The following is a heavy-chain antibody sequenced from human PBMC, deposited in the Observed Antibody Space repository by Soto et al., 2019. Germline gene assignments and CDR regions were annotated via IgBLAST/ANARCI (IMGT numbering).Heavy chain of an antibody. CDR1: GFNFSSYA. Sequence: SLRLSCAASGFNFSSYAMHWVRQAPGKGLEWVAVISYDGSNKYYADSVKGRFTISRDNSKNTLYLQMNSLRAEDTAVYYCARENSGSYSDYWGQGTLVTVSS. V-gene: IGHV3-30-3*01. J-gene: IGHJ4*02. CDR2: ISYDGSNK. CDR3: ARENSGSYSDY. D-gene: IGHD1-26*01.